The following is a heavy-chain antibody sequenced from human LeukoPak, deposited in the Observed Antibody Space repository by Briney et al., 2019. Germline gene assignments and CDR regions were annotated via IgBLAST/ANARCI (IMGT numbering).Heavy chain of an antibody. CDR3: ARDNKGSDYGDYGRYFDY. Sequence: ASVKVSCKASGGTFSSYAISWVRQAPGQGLEWMGWISAYNGNTNYAQKLQGRVTMTTDTSTSTAYMELRSLRSDDTAVYYCARDNKGSDYGDYGRYFDYWGQGTLVTVSS. CDR1: GGTFSSYA. D-gene: IGHD4-17*01. CDR2: ISAYNGNT. J-gene: IGHJ4*02. V-gene: IGHV1-18*01.